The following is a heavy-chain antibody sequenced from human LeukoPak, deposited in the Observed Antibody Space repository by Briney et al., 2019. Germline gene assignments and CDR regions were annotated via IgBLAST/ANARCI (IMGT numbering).Heavy chain of an antibody. J-gene: IGHJ4*02. Sequence: GGSLRLSCAASGFTFSAYAMHWVRQAPGKGLEYVSGISTNGGSTFYADSVKGRFTISRDNSKNTLYLQMNSLRAEDTAVYYCAQGGGWNYFDYWGQGTLVTVSS. D-gene: IGHD3-16*01. CDR3: AQGGGWNYFDY. CDR1: GFTFSAYA. V-gene: IGHV3-64*02. CDR2: ISTNGGST.